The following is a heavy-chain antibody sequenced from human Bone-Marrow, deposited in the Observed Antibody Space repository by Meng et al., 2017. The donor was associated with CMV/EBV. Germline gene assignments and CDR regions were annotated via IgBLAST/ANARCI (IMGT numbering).Heavy chain of an antibody. CDR2: IYYSGST. J-gene: IGHJ6*02. V-gene: IGHV4-59*01. D-gene: IGHD1-26*01. CDR3: ARGPRIDNVTPPPLYYYYGMDV. CDR1: GGSISSYY. Sequence: SETLSLTCTVSGGSISSYYWSWIRQPPGKGLEWIGYIYYSGSTNYNPSLKSRVTISVDTSKNQFPLKLSSVTAADTAVYYCARGPRIDNVTPPPLYYYYGMDVWGQGTTVTVSS.